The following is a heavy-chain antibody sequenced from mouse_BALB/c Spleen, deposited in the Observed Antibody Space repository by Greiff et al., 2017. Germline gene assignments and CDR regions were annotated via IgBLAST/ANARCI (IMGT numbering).Heavy chain of an antibody. D-gene: IGHD2-14*01. J-gene: IGHJ2*01. CDR3: ARWVDYRYDGDFDY. CDR1: GYSFTSYYV. V-gene: IGHV3-2*02. CDR2: ISYSGST. Sequence: DVLLVESGPGLVKPSQSLSLSCTASGYSFTSYYVWYLIRQSPGNILWLVGFISYSGSTSYNPSFKSRISITRDTSKNPFFLQLNSVTAEDTATYYGARWVDYRYDGDFDYWGQGTTVTVSS.